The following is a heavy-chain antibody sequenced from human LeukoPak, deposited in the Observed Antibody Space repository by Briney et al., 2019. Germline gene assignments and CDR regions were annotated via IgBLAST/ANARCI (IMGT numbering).Heavy chain of an antibody. V-gene: IGHV4-38-2*02. J-gene: IGHJ4*02. CDR2: IYYSGST. CDR3: ARDKYYYDSSGSIRFDY. D-gene: IGHD3-22*01. Sequence: SETLSLTCTVSGYSISSGYYWGWIRQPPGKGLEWIGSIYYSGSTYYNPSLKSRVTISVDTSKNQFSLKLSSVTAADTAVYYCARDKYYYDSSGSIRFDYWGQGTLVTVSS. CDR1: GYSISSGYY.